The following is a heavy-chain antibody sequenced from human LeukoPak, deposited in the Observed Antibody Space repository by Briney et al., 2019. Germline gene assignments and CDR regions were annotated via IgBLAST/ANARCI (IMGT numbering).Heavy chain of an antibody. D-gene: IGHD6-19*01. J-gene: IGHJ3*02. Sequence: GGSLRLSCAASGFAFSSYDMNWVRQAAGKGLEWVSQISGTGDNSDYADSVKGRFTISGDNSKRTLYLQLNNLRVEDTAIYYCAFPAHHWLVRGAFDIWGQGTVVTVSS. V-gene: IGHV3-23*01. CDR1: GFAFSSYD. CDR2: ISGTGDNS. CDR3: AFPAHHWLVRGAFDI.